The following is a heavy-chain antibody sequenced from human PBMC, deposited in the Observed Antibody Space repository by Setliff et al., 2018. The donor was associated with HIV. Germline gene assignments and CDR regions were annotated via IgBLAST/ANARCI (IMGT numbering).Heavy chain of an antibody. CDR3: ARGTYGGYAGLFDY. D-gene: IGHD5-12*01. V-gene: IGHV4-34*01. CDR1: GGSFSGHY. CDR2: INQSGST. Sequence: SETLSLTCAVYGGSFSGHYWSWFRQPPGKGLEWIGEINQSGSTAYNPSLKSRVTISVDTSKNQLSLKLSSVTAADTAVYYCARGTYGGYAGLFDYWGQGSLVT. J-gene: IGHJ4*02.